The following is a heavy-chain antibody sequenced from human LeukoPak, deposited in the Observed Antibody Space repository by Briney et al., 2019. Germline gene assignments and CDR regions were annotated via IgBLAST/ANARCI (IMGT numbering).Heavy chain of an antibody. Sequence: ASVKVSCKASGYTFTSYAMNWVRQAPGQGLEWMGWINTNTGNPTYAQGFTGRFVFSLDTSVSTAYLQISSLKAEDTAVYYCARDAADYDSSGYQEPGDYWGQGTLVTVSS. CDR1: GYTFTSYA. J-gene: IGHJ4*02. CDR2: INTNTGNP. V-gene: IGHV7-4-1*02. D-gene: IGHD3-22*01. CDR3: ARDAADYDSSGYQEPGDY.